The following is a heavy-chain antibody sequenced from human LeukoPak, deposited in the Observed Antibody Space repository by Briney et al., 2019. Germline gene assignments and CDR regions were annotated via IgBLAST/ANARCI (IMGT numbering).Heavy chain of an antibody. J-gene: IGHJ6*03. Sequence: SETLSLTCAVYGVSFSGYYWSWIRQPPGKGLEWIGEINHSASTNYNPSLKSRVTISVDTSKNQFSLKLSSVTAADTVVSYCARAVPAATPTTLTGYMVVWGKGTTVTVSS. CDR1: GVSFSGYY. CDR3: ARAVPAATPTTLTGYMVV. D-gene: IGHD2-2*01. V-gene: IGHV4-34*01. CDR2: INHSAST.